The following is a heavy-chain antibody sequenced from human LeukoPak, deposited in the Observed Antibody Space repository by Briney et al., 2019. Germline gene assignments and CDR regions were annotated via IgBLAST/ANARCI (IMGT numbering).Heavy chain of an antibody. CDR2: INHSGST. Sequence: PSETLSLTCAVYGGSFSGYYWSWIRQPPGKGLEWIGEINHSGSTNYNPSPKSRVTISVDTSKNQFSLKLSSVTAADTAVYYCARGSIAVAGLFYWGQGTLVTVSS. D-gene: IGHD6-19*01. CDR3: ARGSIAVAGLFY. CDR1: GGSFSGYY. J-gene: IGHJ4*02. V-gene: IGHV4-34*01.